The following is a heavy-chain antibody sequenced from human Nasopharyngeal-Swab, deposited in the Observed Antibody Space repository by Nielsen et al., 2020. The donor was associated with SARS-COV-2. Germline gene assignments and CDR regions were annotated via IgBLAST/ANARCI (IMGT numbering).Heavy chain of an antibody. J-gene: IGHJ1*01. CDR2: ISSSSSTI. D-gene: IGHD2-8*01. CDR1: GFTFSSYS. V-gene: IGHV3-48*01. CDR3: ARDLGGGYCTTINCLGS. Sequence: GESLKISCAASGFTFSSYSMNWVRQAPGKGLEWVSYISSSSSTIYYADSVKGRFTISRDSSTNTLYLQMNSLRVEDTAVYYCARDLGGGYCTTINCLGSWGQGTLVTVSS.